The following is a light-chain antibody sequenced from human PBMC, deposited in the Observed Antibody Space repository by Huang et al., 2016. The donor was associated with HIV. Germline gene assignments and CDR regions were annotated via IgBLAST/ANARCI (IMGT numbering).Light chain of an antibody. CDR1: QSLLYRSNNKNY. CDR3: QQYYNTPFT. CDR2: WAS. Sequence: DIVMTQSPDSLAVSLGERAAINCKSSQSLLYRSNNKNYLAWYQQKPGQPPKLLIYWASTRESVVPDRFSGSGSGTDFTLTISSLQAADVAVYYCQQYYNTPFTFGPGTKVDIK. V-gene: IGKV4-1*01. J-gene: IGKJ3*01.